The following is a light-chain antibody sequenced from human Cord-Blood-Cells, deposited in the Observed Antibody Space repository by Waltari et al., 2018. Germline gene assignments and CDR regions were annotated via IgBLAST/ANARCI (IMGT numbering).Light chain of an antibody. V-gene: IGKV1-39*01. J-gene: IGKJ4*01. CDR1: QSISSY. Sequence: DIQMTQSPSSLSASVGDRVTITCRASQSISSYLNWYQQKPGKAPKLLIYAASSLQSGVPTRFRGSGSGTDFTLTNSHPQPEGFATYYCQQKFSTPPPFSGGTKVEIK. CDR3: QQKFSTPPP. CDR2: AAS.